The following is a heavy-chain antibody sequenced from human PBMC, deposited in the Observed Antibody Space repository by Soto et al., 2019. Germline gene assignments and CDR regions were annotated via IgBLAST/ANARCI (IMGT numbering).Heavy chain of an antibody. J-gene: IGHJ6*02. CDR2: IIPIFGTA. Sequence: QVQLVQSGAEVKKPGSSVKVSCKAPGGTFSSYAISWVRQAPGQGLEWMGGIIPIFGTAKYAQKFHGRVPITADESTSTGYMELSSLRSEDTAVYYCARSQGGSSSLDIYYYYYYGMDVWGQGTTVTVSS. CDR1: GGTFSSYA. CDR3: ARSQGGSSSLDIYYYYYYGMDV. V-gene: IGHV1-69*01. D-gene: IGHD2-15*01.